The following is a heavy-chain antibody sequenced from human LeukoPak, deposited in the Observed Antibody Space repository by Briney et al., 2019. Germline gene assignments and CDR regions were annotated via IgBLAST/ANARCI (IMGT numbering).Heavy chain of an antibody. D-gene: IGHD3-3*01. CDR3: ARDFVGY. V-gene: IGHV3-53*01. J-gene: IGHJ4*02. CDR1: GATVSSNY. CDR2: IYAGGST. Sequence: PGGSLRLSCVVSGATVSSNYMSWVRQAPGKGLQWVSVIYAGGSTFYADSVKGRFSISRDNSKNKMYPEMNSLKDEDTAVYYCARDFVGYWGQGTLVTVSS.